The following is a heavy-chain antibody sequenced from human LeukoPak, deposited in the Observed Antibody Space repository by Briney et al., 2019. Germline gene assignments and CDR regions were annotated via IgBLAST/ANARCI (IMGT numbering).Heavy chain of an antibody. J-gene: IGHJ4*02. CDR2: ISADSGET. CDR1: GLTFSSNA. Sequence: PGGSLRLSCATSGLTFSSNAMSWVRQAPGKGLEWVSGISADSGETWYADPVKGRFTISRDNSKNTLYLQMNSLRAEDTAVYYCAKDGDYYDSSGYYYRSRGQILSDYWGQGTLVTVSS. CDR3: AKDGDYYDSSGYYYRSRGQILSDY. D-gene: IGHD3-22*01. V-gene: IGHV3-23*01.